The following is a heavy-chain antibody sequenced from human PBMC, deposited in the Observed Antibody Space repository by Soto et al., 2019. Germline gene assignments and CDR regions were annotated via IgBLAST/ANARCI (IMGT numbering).Heavy chain of an antibody. CDR3: ARALGIWSGYRRYFDY. Sequence: SETLSLTCAVYGGSFSGYYWSWIRQPPGKGLEWIGEINHSGSTNYNPSLKSRVTISVDTSKNQFSLKLSSVTAADTAVYYCARALGIWSGYRRYFDYWGQGTLVTVSS. J-gene: IGHJ4*02. V-gene: IGHV4-34*01. CDR1: GGSFSGYY. D-gene: IGHD3-3*01. CDR2: INHSGST.